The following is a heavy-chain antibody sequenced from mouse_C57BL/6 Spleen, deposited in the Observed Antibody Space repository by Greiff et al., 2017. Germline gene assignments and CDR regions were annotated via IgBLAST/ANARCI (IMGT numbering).Heavy chain of an antibody. CDR2: IRSKSNNYAT. J-gene: IGHJ3*01. D-gene: IGHD1-1*01. CDR3: VRLYGSGAY. Sequence: GGGLVQPKGSLKLSCAASGFSFNTYAMNWVRQAPGKGLEWVARIRSKSNNYATYYADSVKDRFTISRDDSESMLYLQMNNLKTEDTAMYYCVRLYGSGAYWGQGTLVTVSA. V-gene: IGHV10-1*01. CDR1: GFSFNTYA.